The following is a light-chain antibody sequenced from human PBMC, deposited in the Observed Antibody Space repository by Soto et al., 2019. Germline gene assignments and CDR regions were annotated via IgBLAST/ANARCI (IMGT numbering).Light chain of an antibody. Sequence: DIQMTQSPSSLSLSVGDRVTITCRASQSISSFLSWYQQKPGRAPKLLIYASSNLQSGVPSRFSGSGSGTDFTLTISTLQPEDFATCYCQRSYSTPYTFGQGTKLEI. CDR3: QRSYSTPYT. V-gene: IGKV1-39*01. CDR2: ASS. CDR1: QSISSF. J-gene: IGKJ2*01.